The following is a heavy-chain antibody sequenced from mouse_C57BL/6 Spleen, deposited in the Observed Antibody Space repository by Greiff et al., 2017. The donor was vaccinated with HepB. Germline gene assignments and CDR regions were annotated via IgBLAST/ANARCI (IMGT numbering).Heavy chain of an antibody. CDR3: ARAPYYYGSREGYAMDY. J-gene: IGHJ4*01. Sequence: DVQLQESGPGLVKPSQSLSLTCSVTGYSITSGYYWNWIRQFPGNKLEWMGYISYDGSNNYNPSLKNRISITRDTSKNQFFLKLNSVTTEDTATYYCARAPYYYGSREGYAMDYWGQGTSVTVSS. V-gene: IGHV3-6*01. CDR2: ISYDGSN. D-gene: IGHD1-1*01. CDR1: GYSITSGYY.